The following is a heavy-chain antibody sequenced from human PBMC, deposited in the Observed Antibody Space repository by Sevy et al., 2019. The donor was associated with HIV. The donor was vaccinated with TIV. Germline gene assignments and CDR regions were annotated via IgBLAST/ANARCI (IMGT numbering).Heavy chain of an antibody. V-gene: IGHV1-24*01. CDR3: AITKDYYDNSGYPFDY. CDR2: FDPEDGET. J-gene: IGHJ4*02. D-gene: IGHD3-22*01. CDR1: GYTLSELS. Sequence: ASVKVSCKVFGYTLSELSMHWVRQTPGKGLEWMGSFDPEDGETIYAQKFQGRVAMTEDTSTDTAYMELRSLRSEDTAVFYCAITKDYYDNSGYPFDYWGQGTPVTVSS.